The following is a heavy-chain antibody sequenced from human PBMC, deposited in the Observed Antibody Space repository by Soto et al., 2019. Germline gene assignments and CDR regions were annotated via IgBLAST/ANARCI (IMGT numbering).Heavy chain of an antibody. D-gene: IGHD2-15*01. CDR2: IIPIFGTA. J-gene: IGHJ4*02. CDR3: ARGGTGYCSGGSCYYFDY. V-gene: IGHV1-69*01. Sequence: QVQLVQSGAEVKKPGSSVKVSCKASGGTFSNYAISWVRQAPGQGLEWMGGIIPIFGTANYAQKFQGRVTITADESTSTAYMELSSLRSEDTAVYYCARGGTGYCSGGSCYYFDYWGQGTLVTVSS. CDR1: GGTFSNYA.